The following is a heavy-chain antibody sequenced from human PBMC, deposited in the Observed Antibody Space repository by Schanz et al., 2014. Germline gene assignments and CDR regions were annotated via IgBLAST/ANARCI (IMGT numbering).Heavy chain of an antibody. D-gene: IGHD2-2*02. CDR1: GGTFSSYT. CDR3: AGTYCSSTSCYTGYYYMDV. J-gene: IGHJ6*03. CDR2: ISAYNGNT. Sequence: QVQLVQSGAEVEKPGASVKVSCKLSGGTFSSYTISWMRQAPGQGLEWMGWISAYNGNTNYAQKLQGRVTMTADTSTSTAYMELSSLRSEDTAVYYCAGTYCSSTSCYTGYYYMDVWGKGTTVTVSS. V-gene: IGHV1-18*01.